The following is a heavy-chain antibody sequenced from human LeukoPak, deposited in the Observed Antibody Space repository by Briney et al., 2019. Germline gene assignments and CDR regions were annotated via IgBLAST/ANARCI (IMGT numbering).Heavy chain of an antibody. Sequence: ASVKVSCKASGYTFTSYDIDWVRQATGQGLEWMGWMNPSSGNTGYAQKFQGRVTMTRNTSISTAYMELSSLRSEDTAVYYCARKLPYRGCSSTSCYIRRNWFDPWGQGTLVTVSS. V-gene: IGHV1-8*01. CDR1: GYTFTSYD. D-gene: IGHD2-2*02. J-gene: IGHJ5*02. CDR3: ARKLPYRGCSSTSCYIRRNWFDP. CDR2: MNPSSGNT.